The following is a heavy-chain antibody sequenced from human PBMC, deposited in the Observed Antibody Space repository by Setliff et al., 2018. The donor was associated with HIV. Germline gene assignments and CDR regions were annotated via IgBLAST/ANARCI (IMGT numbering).Heavy chain of an antibody. CDR2: MNPKRGNT. CDR3: ARARRDSYDRGRRNHYYIDV. D-gene: IGHD3-22*01. J-gene: IGHJ6*03. V-gene: IGHV1-8*02. Sequence: ASVKVSCKASGYTFSSYDIHWVRQATGQGLEWMGWMNPKRGNTGYAQKFQGRVTMTRDTSISTAYMELNNLKFEDTAVYYCARARRDSYDRGRRNHYYIDVWGKGTTVTVSS. CDR1: GYTFSSYD.